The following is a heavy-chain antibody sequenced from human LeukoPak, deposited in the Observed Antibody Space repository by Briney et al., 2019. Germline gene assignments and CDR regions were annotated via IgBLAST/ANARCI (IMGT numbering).Heavy chain of an antibody. D-gene: IGHD2-2*01. CDR3: ARDRWSSTSRYFDY. CDR1: GYTFTSYG. V-gene: IGHV1-18*01. Sequence: ASVKVSCKASGYTFTSYGDSWVRQAPGQGLEWMGWISAYSGHTNYTQKLQGRVTMTTDTSTSTAYVELRSLRSDDTALYYCARDRWSSTSRYFDYWGQGTLVTVSS. J-gene: IGHJ4*02. CDR2: ISAYSGHT.